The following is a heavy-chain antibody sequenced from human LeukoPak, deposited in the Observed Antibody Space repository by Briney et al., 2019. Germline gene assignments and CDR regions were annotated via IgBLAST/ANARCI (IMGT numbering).Heavy chain of an antibody. CDR2: IHHSGST. V-gene: IGHV4-38-2*02. CDR1: GGSISSYY. CDR3: ARGRAYYDSSGYYFDY. J-gene: IGHJ4*02. Sequence: PSETLSLTCTVSGGSISSYYWGWIRQPPGKGLEWIGSIHHSGSTYYNPSLKSRVTISVDTSKNQFSLKLSSVTAADTAVYYCARGRAYYDSSGYYFDYWGQGTLVTVSS. D-gene: IGHD3-22*01.